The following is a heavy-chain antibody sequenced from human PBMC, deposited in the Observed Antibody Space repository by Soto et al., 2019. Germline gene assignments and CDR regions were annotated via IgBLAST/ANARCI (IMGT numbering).Heavy chain of an antibody. CDR1: GGSFSYYY. CDR3: ARSFRGVSLD. D-gene: IGHD3-10*01. V-gene: IGHV4-34*01. J-gene: IGHJ4*02. CDR2: INHSGTI. Sequence: SETLSLTCSVNGGSFSYYYWSWIRQSPGKGLEWIGEINHSGTINFNPSLKSRVTISIDTSEDQFSLTLRSVTAADTAIYYCARSFRGVSLDWGQGTLVTVSS.